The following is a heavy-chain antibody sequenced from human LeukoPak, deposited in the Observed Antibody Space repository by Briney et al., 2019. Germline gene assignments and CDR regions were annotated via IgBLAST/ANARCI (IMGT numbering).Heavy chain of an antibody. J-gene: IGHJ6*03. CDR3: SACSGGSCYSYYYYMDV. Sequence: SETLSLTCTVSGGSISSSSSYWGWLRQPPGTGLEWLGSIYYSGSTYYNPSLKSRVTISVDTSKNQFSLKLSSVTAADTAVYYCSACSGGSCYSYYYYMDVWSKGTTVTVSS. D-gene: IGHD2-15*01. CDR2: IYYSGST. V-gene: IGHV4-39*01. CDR1: GGSISSSSSY.